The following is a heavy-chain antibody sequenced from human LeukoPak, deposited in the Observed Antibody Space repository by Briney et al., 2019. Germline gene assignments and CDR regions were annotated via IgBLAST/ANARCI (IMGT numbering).Heavy chain of an antibody. V-gene: IGHV1-2*02. D-gene: IGHD3-22*01. J-gene: IGHJ4*02. CDR2: INPSSGDT. CDR3: ARIGLKSSGYYRLDY. CDR1: GYTFTCYY. Sequence: ASVTVSCTTSGYTFTCYYLHWVRQAPGQGLEWMGWINPSSGDTTYTQKFQGRVTMTGDTSISTAYMELSRLMSDDTAVYYCARIGLKSSGYYRLDYWGQGTLVTVSS.